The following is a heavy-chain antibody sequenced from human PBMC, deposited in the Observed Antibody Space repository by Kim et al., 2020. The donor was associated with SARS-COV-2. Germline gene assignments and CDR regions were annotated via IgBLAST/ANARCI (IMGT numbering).Heavy chain of an antibody. Sequence: GGSLRLSCAASGFTFSSYAMHWVRQAPGKGLEWVAVISYDGSNKYYADSVKGRFTISRDNSKNTLYLQMNSLRAEDTAVYYCARDESVGAFDIWGQGTMVTVSS. D-gene: IGHD3-16*01. J-gene: IGHJ3*02. CDR3: ARDESVGAFDI. CDR2: ISYDGSNK. CDR1: GFTFSSYA. V-gene: IGHV3-30*04.